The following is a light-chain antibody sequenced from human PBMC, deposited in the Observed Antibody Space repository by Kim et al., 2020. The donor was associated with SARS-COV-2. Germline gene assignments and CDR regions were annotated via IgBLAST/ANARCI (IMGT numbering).Light chain of an antibody. Sequence: GQRVTISCYGNSSNSGSNTENLDQQLPETAPKLLIYSNDQRPAGVPDRFSGYKSGTSASLAISGLQSEDDADYYCAAWDDSLNGPVFGGGTQLTVL. V-gene: IGLV1-44*01. CDR2: SND. CDR3: AAWDDSLNGPV. CDR1: SSNSGSNT. J-gene: IGLJ3*02.